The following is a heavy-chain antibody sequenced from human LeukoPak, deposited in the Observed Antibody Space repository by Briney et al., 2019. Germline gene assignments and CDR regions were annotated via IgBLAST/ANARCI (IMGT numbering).Heavy chain of an antibody. D-gene: IGHD3-3*01. J-gene: IGHJ3*02. CDR1: GGSISSYY. V-gene: IGHV4-59*08. CDR3: ARSRSLGITIFGVVVDAIDI. Sequence: SETLSLTCTVSGGSISSYYWSWIRQPPGKGLEWIGYIYYSGSTNYNPSLKSRVTISVDTSKNQFSLKLSSVTAADTAVYYCARSRSLGITIFGVVVDAIDIWGQGTTVTVSS. CDR2: IYYSGST.